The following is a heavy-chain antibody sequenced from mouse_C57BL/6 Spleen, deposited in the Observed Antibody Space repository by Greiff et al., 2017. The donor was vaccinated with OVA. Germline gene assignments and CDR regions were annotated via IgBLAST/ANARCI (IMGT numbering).Heavy chain of an antibody. J-gene: IGHJ3*01. Sequence: QVQLQQSGPELVKPGASVKISCKASGYSFTSYYIHWVKQRPGQGLEWIGWIYPGSGNTKYNEKFKGKATLTADTSSSTAYMQLSSLTSEDSAVYYCARGGDYDGGFAYWGQGTLVTVSA. CDR3: ARGGDYDGGFAY. CDR1: GYSFTSYY. CDR2: IYPGSGNT. V-gene: IGHV1-66*01. D-gene: IGHD2-4*01.